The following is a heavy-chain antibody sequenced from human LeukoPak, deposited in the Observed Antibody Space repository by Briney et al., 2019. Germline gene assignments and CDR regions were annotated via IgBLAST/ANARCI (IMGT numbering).Heavy chain of an antibody. V-gene: IGHV3-30*04. J-gene: IGHJ4*02. D-gene: IGHD3-10*01. CDR1: VFPCRRCA. Sequence: PGGSLTLFCAASVFPCRRCAKQCVRQAPGKGLEWVAVLSYDGSNKYYADYVKGRFTISRDNSKNTLYLQMNRLRAEDTAVPYCARDLRFTPRGSLDYWGQGTLVTVSS. CDR2: LSYDGSNK. CDR3: ARDLRFTPRGSLDY.